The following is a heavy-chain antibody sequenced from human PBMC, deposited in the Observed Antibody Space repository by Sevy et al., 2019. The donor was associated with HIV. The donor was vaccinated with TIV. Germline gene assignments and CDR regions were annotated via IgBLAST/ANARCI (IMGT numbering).Heavy chain of an antibody. CDR2: IRYDGSNK. CDR3: AKDRGYYDSSGYSSRYFDY. D-gene: IGHD3-22*01. Sequence: GGSLRLSCAASGFTFSSYGMHWVRQAPGKGLEWVAFIRYDGSNKYYAYSVKGRFTISRDNSKNTLYLQMNSLRAEDTAVYYCAKDRGYYDSSGYSSRYFDYWGQGTLVTVSS. V-gene: IGHV3-30*02. J-gene: IGHJ4*02. CDR1: GFTFSSYG.